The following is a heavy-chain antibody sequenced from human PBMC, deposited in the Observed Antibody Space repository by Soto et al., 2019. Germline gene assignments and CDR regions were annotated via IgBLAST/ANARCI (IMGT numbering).Heavy chain of an antibody. CDR1: GFTFDDYA. CDR3: AKDTRGKQNYYYYYYYMDV. D-gene: IGHD3-16*01. CDR2: ISWNSGSI. J-gene: IGHJ6*03. Sequence: EVQLVESGGGLVQPGRSLRLSCAASGFTFDDYAMHWVRQAPGKGLEWVSGISWNSGSIGYADSVKGRFTISRDNAKNSLYLQMNSLRAEDTALYYCAKDTRGKQNYYYYYYYMDVWGKGTTVTVSS. V-gene: IGHV3-9*01.